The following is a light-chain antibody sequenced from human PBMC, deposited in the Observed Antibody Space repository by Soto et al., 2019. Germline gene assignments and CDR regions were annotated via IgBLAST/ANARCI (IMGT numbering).Light chain of an antibody. CDR2: WAS. J-gene: IGKJ1*01. V-gene: IGKV4-1*01. Sequence: DIVMTQSPDSLVVSLGERATINCKSSQSVLYSPNNKNSLAWYQQKPGQPPKLFIYWASIRESGVPDRFSGSGYGTDFTLTISSLQAEDVAVYYCQQYYRTPPTFGQGTKVEIK. CDR1: QSVLYSPNNKNS. CDR3: QQYYRTPPT.